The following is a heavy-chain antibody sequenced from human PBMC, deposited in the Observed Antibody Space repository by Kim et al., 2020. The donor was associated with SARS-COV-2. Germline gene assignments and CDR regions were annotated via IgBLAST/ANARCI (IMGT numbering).Heavy chain of an antibody. Sequence: GGSLRLSCVASGFTFNTYGMHWVRQAPGKGLEWVAYISYDGHDSYYADSVRGRFTFSRDNSKNTMYLQMNSLRAEDTAVYYCAREASDEGGYYDSSGLPDLWGQGTKVTVSS. V-gene: IGHV3-33*05. CDR3: AREASDEGGYYDSSGLPDL. CDR2: ISYDGHDS. CDR1: GFTFNTYG. D-gene: IGHD3-22*01. J-gene: IGHJ3*01.